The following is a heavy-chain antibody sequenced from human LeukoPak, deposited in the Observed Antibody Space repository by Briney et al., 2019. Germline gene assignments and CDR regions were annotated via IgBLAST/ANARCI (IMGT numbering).Heavy chain of an antibody. CDR1: GYTFTGYY. CDR3: ARRARSSTSRFDP. Sequence: ASVKVSCKASGYTFTGYYMHWVPQAPGQGLEWIGWINPNSGGTNYAQKFQGRVTMTRDTSNSTAYMELSRLRSDDTAVYYCARRARSSTSRFDPWGQGTLVTVSS. CDR2: INPNSGGT. V-gene: IGHV1-2*02. D-gene: IGHD2-2*01. J-gene: IGHJ5*02.